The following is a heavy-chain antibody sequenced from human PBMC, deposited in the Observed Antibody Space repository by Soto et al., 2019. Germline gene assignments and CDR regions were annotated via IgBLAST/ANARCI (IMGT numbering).Heavy chain of an antibody. D-gene: IGHD3-10*01. V-gene: IGHV3-33*01. CDR1: GFSFMRQG. J-gene: IGHJ4*02. CDR3: ARVIESYSGRIRLYFFDL. CDR2: IWYDGSNE. Sequence: QVQLVESGGGVVQPGRSLRLSCAASGFSFMRQGMSWVRQAPGQGLEWVSIIWYDGSNEYYGDSVKGRFTISIDSYKNTLYLQMNSLRAEDTAVYYCARVIESYSGRIRLYFFDLWGQGALVTVSS.